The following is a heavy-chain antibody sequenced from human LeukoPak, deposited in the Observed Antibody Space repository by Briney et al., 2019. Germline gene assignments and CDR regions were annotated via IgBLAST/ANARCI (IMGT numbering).Heavy chain of an antibody. V-gene: IGHV4-39*01. J-gene: IGHJ4*02. D-gene: IGHD5-24*01. CDR1: GGSISSSNYY. CDR2: IFYSGTT. CDR3: ARGRLAYNDHDY. Sequence: SETLSLTCTVSGGSISSSNYYWDWIRQPPGKGLEWIGNIFYSGTTHYNPSLRGRVTISVGTSKNQFSLKLSSVTAADTAVYYCARGRLAYNDHDYWGQGTLATVSS.